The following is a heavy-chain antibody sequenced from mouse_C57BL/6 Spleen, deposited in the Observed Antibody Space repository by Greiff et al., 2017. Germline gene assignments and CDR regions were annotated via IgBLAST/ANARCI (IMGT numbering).Heavy chain of an antibody. CDR3: GRHEDNLLYDY. CDR1: GYTFTEYT. V-gene: IGHV1-62-2*01. CDR2: FYPGSGSI. Sequence: VQLQQSGAELVNPGASVKLSCKASGYTFTEYTIHWVKQRAGQGLEWIGWFYPGSGSIKYNEKFKDKATLTADKSSSTAYMELSRVTSEDSAVDFGGRHEDNLLYDYWGQGTTLTVAS. J-gene: IGHJ2*01.